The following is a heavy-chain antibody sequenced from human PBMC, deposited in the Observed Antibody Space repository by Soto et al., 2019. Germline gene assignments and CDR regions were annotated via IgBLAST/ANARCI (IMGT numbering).Heavy chain of an antibody. CDR2: IYYSGST. D-gene: IGHD2-15*01. J-gene: IGHJ4*02. CDR3: ARAQAAYYFDY. CDR1: GGSISGYS. Sequence: SETLSLTCTVSGGSISGYSWGWIRQSPGKGLEWIGYIYYSGSTNYNPSLKSRVTISVDTSKNRFSLKLSSVTVADSAMYYCARAQAAYYFDYWGQGTVVTV. V-gene: IGHV4-59*13.